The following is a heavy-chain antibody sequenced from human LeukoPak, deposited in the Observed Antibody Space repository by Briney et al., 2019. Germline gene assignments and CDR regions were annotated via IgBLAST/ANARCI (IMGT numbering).Heavy chain of an antibody. Sequence: GGSLRLSCAASGFTFSRYIMNWVRQAPGKGLEWVSSISSSSDYISYADSVKGRFTTSRDNAKNSLYLQMNSLRAEDTAVYYCVASVVRDFDIWGQGTMVTVSS. CDR2: ISSSSDYI. V-gene: IGHV3-21*01. CDR3: VASVVRDFDI. D-gene: IGHD4-23*01. J-gene: IGHJ3*02. CDR1: GFTFSRYI.